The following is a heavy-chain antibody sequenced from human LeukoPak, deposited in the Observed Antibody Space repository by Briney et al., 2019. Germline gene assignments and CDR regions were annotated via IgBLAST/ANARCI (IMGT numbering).Heavy chain of an antibody. Sequence: SVKVSCKASRGTFSSYAISWVRQAPGQGLEWMGRIIPIHGIANYAQKFQGRVTITADKSTSTAYMELSSLRSEDTAVYYCATYYYDSSGERYWGQGTLVTVSS. D-gene: IGHD3-22*01. CDR2: IIPIHGIA. CDR3: ATYYYDSSGERY. CDR1: RGTFSSYA. V-gene: IGHV1-69*04. J-gene: IGHJ4*02.